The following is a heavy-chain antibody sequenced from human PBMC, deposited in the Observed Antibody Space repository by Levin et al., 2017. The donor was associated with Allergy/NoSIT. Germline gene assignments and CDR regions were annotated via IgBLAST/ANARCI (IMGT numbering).Heavy chain of an antibody. D-gene: IGHD3-22*01. J-gene: IGHJ5*02. Sequence: SLKISCAASGFTFSSYEMNWVRQAPGKGLEWVSYISSSGSTIYYADSVKGRFTISRDNAKNSLYLQMNSLRAEDTAVYYCARGKYYDSSGYYYVNWFDPWGQGTLVTVSS. V-gene: IGHV3-48*03. CDR1: GFTFSSYE. CDR2: ISSSGSTI. CDR3: ARGKYYDSSGYYYVNWFDP.